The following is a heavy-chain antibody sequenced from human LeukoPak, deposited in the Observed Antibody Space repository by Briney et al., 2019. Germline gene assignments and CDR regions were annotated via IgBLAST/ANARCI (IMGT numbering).Heavy chain of an antibody. D-gene: IGHD6-19*01. Sequence: GGSLRLSCAASGFTFSRYSMNWVRQAPGMGLEWVSYISSGSSTIHHADSVQGRFTISRDNAKNSLYLQMSSLRDEDTAVYYCARAGIRLAGPYWCFDLWGRGTLVTVSS. CDR3: ARAGIRLAGPYWCFDL. CDR1: GFTFSRYS. J-gene: IGHJ2*01. CDR2: ISSGSSTI. V-gene: IGHV3-48*02.